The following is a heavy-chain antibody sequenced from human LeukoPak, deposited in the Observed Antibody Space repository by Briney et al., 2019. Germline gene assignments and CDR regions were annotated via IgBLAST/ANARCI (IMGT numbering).Heavy chain of an antibody. V-gene: IGHV4-59*01. Sequence: SETLSLTCIVSGGSISSYYWSWIRQPPGKGLEWIGYIYYSVSTNYNPSLKSRVTISVTTSKNQFSLKLSSVTTADTAVYYCARSLAVAGYYYNYYMDVWGKGTTVTVSS. CDR1: GGSISSYY. J-gene: IGHJ6*03. CDR2: IYYSVST. D-gene: IGHD6-19*01. CDR3: ARSLAVAGYYYNYYMDV.